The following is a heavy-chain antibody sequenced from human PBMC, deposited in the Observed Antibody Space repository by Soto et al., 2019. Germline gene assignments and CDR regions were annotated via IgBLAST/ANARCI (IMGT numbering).Heavy chain of an antibody. CDR2: ISYSGNT. D-gene: IGHD2-8*01. Sequence: PSETLSLTCTVSVGSISNFYWSWIRQPPGKGLEWIGYISYSGNTNYNPSLKSRVSISVDTSKNQLSLNLTSVTAADTAVYYCARAPMVLSRSYFDSWGQGTPVTVSS. J-gene: IGHJ4*02. CDR3: ARAPMVLSRSYFDS. CDR1: VGSISNFY. V-gene: IGHV4-59*01.